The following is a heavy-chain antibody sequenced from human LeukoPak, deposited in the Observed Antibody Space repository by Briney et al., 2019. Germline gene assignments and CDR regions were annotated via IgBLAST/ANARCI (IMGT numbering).Heavy chain of an antibody. CDR1: GGSISSGDYY. CDR2: IYFSGRT. CDR3: AGEWFGEPSHYFDY. V-gene: IGHV4-30-4*01. J-gene: IGHJ4*02. Sequence: PSQTLSLTCTVSGGSISSGDYYWSWTRQPPGKGLEWIGYIYFSGRTYYNPSIKSRVTISVDTSKNQFSLKLSSVTAADTAMYYCAGEWFGEPSHYFDYWGQGTLVTVSS. D-gene: IGHD3-10*01.